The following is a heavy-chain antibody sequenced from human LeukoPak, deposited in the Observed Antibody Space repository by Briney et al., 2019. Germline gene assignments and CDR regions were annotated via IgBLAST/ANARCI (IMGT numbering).Heavy chain of an antibody. J-gene: IGHJ6*03. CDR3: AKGGRNCSSTSCYRGREYYYYYYYMDV. V-gene: IGHV3-30*02. CDR1: GFTFSSYG. Sequence: PGGSLRLSCAASGFTFSSYGMHWVRQAPGKGLEWVAFIRYDGSNKYYADSVKGRLTISRDNSKNTLYLQMDSLRAEDTAVYYCAKGGRNCSSTSCYRGREYYYYYYYMDVWGKGTTVTVSS. D-gene: IGHD2-2*02. CDR2: IRYDGSNK.